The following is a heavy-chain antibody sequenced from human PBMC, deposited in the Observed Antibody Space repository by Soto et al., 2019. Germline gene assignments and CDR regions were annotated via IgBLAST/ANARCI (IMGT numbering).Heavy chain of an antibody. J-gene: IGHJ4*02. CDR1: GFTFSSYA. D-gene: IGHD3-22*01. CDR2: ISGSGGST. CDR3: AKPHSYYDSSGYYYFDY. V-gene: IGHV3-23*01. Sequence: PGGSLSLSCAASGFTFSSYAMSWVRQAPGKGLEWVSAISGSGGSTYYADSVKGRFTISRDNSKNTLYLQMNSLRAEDTAVYYCAKPHSYYDSSGYYYFDYWGQGTLVTVSS.